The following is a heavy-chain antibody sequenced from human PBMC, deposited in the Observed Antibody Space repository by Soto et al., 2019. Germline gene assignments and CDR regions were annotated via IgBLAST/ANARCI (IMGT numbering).Heavy chain of an antibody. CDR2: VIPTLATA. V-gene: IGHV1-69*01. D-gene: IGHD4-17*01. J-gene: IGHJ3*02. CDR1: GGPFNNHA. CDR3: ASDYGDTAAFDI. Sequence: QVQLVQSGAEVKKPGSSVKVSCKTSGGPFNNHAINWVRQAPGQGLEWVGLVIPTLATADYAQKFQGRVTMTADEVTNTAYMEVSSLSSDDTGVYYCASDYGDTAAFDIWGQGTLVNVSS.